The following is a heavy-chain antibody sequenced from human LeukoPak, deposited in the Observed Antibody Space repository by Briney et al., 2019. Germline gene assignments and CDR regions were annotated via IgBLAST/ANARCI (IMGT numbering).Heavy chain of an antibody. CDR2: IKSKTDGGTT. D-gene: IGHD3-22*01. CDR1: GFTFSNAW. CDR3: TTYDSSGYYAFDI. Sequence: GGSLRLSCAASGFTFSNAWMSWVRQAPGKGQEGVGRIKSKTDGGTTDYAPPVKGRFTISRDDSKNTLYLRMNSLKTEDTAVYYCTTYDSSGYYAFDIWGQGTMVTVSS. V-gene: IGHV3-15*01. J-gene: IGHJ3*02.